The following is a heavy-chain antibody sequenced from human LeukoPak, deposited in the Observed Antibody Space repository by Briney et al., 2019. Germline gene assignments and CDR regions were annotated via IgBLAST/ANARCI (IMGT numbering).Heavy chain of an antibody. D-gene: IGHD6-13*01. V-gene: IGHV3-30*02. Sequence: GGSLRLSCAASGFTFSNYGMHWVRQAPDKGLEWVAFIPYDGSNKYYADSLQGRFTISRDNSMNTLYLQMSSLRAEDTAIYYCAKGTLSIAAAGLPRGPWGQGTLVTVSS. CDR2: IPYDGSNK. CDR1: GFTFSNYG. J-gene: IGHJ4*02. CDR3: AKGTLSIAAAGLPRGP.